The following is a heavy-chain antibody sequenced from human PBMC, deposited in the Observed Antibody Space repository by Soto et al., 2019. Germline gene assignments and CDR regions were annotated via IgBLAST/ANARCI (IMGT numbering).Heavy chain of an antibody. CDR1: GFTFSSYA. J-gene: IGHJ4*02. V-gene: IGHV3-23*01. CDR2: ISGSGGST. CDR3: AKDPPGGDNSGYYDDFDY. Sequence: GGSMRLSCAASGFTFSSYAMSWVRQAPGKGLEWVSAISGSGGSTYYADSVKGRFTISRDNSKNTLYLQMNSLRAEDTAVYYCAKDPPGGDNSGYYDDFDYWGQGTLVTVSS. D-gene: IGHD3-22*01.